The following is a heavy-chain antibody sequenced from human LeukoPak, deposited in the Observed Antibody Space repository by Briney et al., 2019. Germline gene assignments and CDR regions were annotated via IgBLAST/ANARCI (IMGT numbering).Heavy chain of an antibody. V-gene: IGHV3-66*01. D-gene: IGHD6-13*01. J-gene: IGHJ4*02. Sequence: PGGSLRLSCAASGFTVSSNYMSWVRQAPGKGLEWVSVSYSDASTYYAASVKGRFTISRDKSKNTLYLQMNSLRAEDTAVYYCAKSAALYYFDYWGQGTLVTVSS. CDR3: AKSAALYYFDY. CDR1: GFTVSSNY. CDR2: SYSDAST.